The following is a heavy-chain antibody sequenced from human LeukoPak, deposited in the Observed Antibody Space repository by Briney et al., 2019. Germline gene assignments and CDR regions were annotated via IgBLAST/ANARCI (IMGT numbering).Heavy chain of an antibody. D-gene: IGHD2-2*01. J-gene: IGHJ6*02. CDR2: IIPIFGTA. Sequence: SVKVSCKASGGTFSSYAISWVRQASGQGLEWMGGIIPIFGTANYAQRFQGRVTITADESTSTAYMELSSLRSEDTAVYYCARDHCSSTSCPPYYYGMDVWGQGTTVTVSS. CDR1: GGTFSSYA. V-gene: IGHV1-69*13. CDR3: ARDHCSSTSCPPYYYGMDV.